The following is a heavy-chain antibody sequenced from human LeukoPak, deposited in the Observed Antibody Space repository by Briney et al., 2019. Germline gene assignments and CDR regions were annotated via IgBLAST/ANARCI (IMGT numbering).Heavy chain of an antibody. J-gene: IGHJ4*02. CDR2: INPEGSQT. CDR1: GFTFSSSW. D-gene: IGHD5-24*01. Sequence: PGESLRLSCAASGFTFSSSWMNWVRQAPGKGLQWVGNINPEGSQTRFVDSVMGRFTMSKDNAKNALYLQMNILRVEDTAVFYCAAWTDRGYNFWGQGTVVTVSS. CDR3: AAWTDRGYNF. V-gene: IGHV3-7*01.